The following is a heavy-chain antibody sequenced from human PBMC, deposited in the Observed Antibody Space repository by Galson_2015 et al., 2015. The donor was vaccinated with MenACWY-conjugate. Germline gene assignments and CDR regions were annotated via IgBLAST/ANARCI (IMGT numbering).Heavy chain of an antibody. J-gene: IGHJ3*02. CDR1: GFTFSSYA. CDR3: AKVMYYYDRSGHYFDAFDI. D-gene: IGHD3-22*01. Sequence: SLRLSCAASGFTFSSYAMSWVRQAPDKGLEWVSAIIGSGGSTYYADSVKGRFTISRDNSKNTLYMQMNSLRADDTAVYYCAKVMYYYDRSGHYFDAFDIWGQGTMVTVSS. V-gene: IGHV3-23*01. CDR2: IIGSGGST.